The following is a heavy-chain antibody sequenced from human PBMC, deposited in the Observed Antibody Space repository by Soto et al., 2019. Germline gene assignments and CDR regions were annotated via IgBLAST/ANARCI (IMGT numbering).Heavy chain of an antibody. J-gene: IGHJ5*02. CDR3: AVHRATPGAALSNWFGP. D-gene: IGHD1-26*01. CDR2: ISYTETT. Sequence: SETLSLTCSVSRGSIRSGSYYWAWIRQTPGKGLEWIATISYTETTYYNPSLKSRVAMSLDTSGNHFSLRLTSVTVADTAVYYCAVHRATPGAALSNWFGPWGQGSLVTVSS. CDR1: RGSIRSGSYY. V-gene: IGHV4-39*07.